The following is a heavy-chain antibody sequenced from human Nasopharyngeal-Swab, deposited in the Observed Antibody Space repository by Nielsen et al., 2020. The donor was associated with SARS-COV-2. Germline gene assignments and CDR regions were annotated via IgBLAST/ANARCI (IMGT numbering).Heavy chain of an antibody. J-gene: IGHJ4*02. Sequence: SETLSLTCAVYGGSFSGYYWSWIRQPPGKGLEWIGEINHSGSTNYNPSLKSRVTISVDTSKNQFSLKLSSVTAADTAVYHCARGNTVTTPPLDYWGQGTLVTVSS. V-gene: IGHV4-34*01. CDR2: INHSGST. CDR3: ARGNTVTTPPLDY. CDR1: GGSFSGYY. D-gene: IGHD4-17*01.